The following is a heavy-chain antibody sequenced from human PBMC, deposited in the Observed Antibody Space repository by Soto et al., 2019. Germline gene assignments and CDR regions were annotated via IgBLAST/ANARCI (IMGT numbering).Heavy chain of an antibody. V-gene: IGHV1-18*01. Sequence: QVQLVQSGAEVKKPGASVRISCKASGFIRFSYGISWLRQAPGQGLAWMGCITSHNGHTSYAQKFQGRVTMTTDTSTSTSYMELRSLRSDDTAVYYCARWCGYSHGRPIVAGDSWGQGALVTVSS. CDR3: ARWCGYSHGRPIVAGDS. J-gene: IGHJ4*02. CDR2: ITSHNGHT. CDR1: GFIRFSYG. D-gene: IGHD2-21*01.